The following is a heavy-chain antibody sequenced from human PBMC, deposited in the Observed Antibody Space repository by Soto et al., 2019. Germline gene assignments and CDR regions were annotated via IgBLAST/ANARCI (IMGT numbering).Heavy chain of an antibody. CDR1: GGTFSSYA. CDR3: ARVSMIPIPWFDP. J-gene: IGHJ5*02. Sequence: SVKVSCKASGGTFSSYAISWVRQAPGQGLEWMGGIIPIFGSANYAQNFQGRVTITADESTTTAYMELRSLRSEDTAVYYCARVSMIPIPWFDPWGQGTLVTVSS. D-gene: IGHD3-22*01. V-gene: IGHV1-69*13. CDR2: IIPIFGSA.